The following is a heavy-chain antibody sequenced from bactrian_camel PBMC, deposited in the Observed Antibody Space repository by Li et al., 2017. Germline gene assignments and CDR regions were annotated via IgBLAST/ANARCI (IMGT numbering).Heavy chain of an antibody. J-gene: IGHJ4*01. CDR3: VLFPSIVTTD. CDR1: LNPTSRYC. CDR2: IYTGDHST. D-gene: IGHD2*01. V-gene: IGHV3S1*01. Sequence: QLVESGGGSVQTGGSLRLSCATSLNPTSRYCLGWIRQVPGKEREGVALIYTGDHSTYYLDSVKGRFTISRDNAKNMVYLQMNSLEPEDTALYYCVLFPSIVTTDWGRGTQVTVS.